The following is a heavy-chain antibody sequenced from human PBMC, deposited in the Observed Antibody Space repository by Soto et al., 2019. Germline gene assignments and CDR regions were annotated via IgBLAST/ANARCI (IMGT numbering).Heavy chain of an antibody. CDR1: GGSISGYY. Sequence: QVQLQESGPGLVKPSETLSLTCTVSGGSISGYYYSWIRQPPGKGLEFVGYIFYVGPTKYNPSLKSRVTISIDIPNKQLYLHLTSVSVADTAKYFCARHDEISRYENGMDVWGQGTTVTVS. CDR3: ARHDEISRYENGMDV. J-gene: IGHJ6*02. V-gene: IGHV4-59*08. CDR2: IFYVGPT. D-gene: IGHD6-13*01.